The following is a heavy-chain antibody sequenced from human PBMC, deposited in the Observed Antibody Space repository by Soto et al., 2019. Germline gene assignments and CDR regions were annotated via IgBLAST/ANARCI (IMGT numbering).Heavy chain of an antibody. CDR2: IKSKTDGGTT. J-gene: IGHJ5*01. D-gene: IGHD3-9*01. CDR1: GFTFSNAW. CDR3: TTYSYITIVIIRFYT. V-gene: IGHV3-15*07. Sequence: GGSLRLSCAASGFTFSNAWINWVRQAPGKGLEWVGRIKSKTDGGTTDFAAPVKGRFAISRDDSKNMVYLQMNSLKTEDTAVYYCTTYSYITIVIIRFYTLGHGTLVTVPQ.